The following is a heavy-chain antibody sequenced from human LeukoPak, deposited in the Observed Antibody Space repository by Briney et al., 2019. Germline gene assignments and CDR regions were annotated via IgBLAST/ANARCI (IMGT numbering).Heavy chain of an antibody. D-gene: IGHD6-13*01. V-gene: IGHV3-23*01. CDR1: GFTFSSYG. CDR3: AKKVSTSGVYLAPDCDY. CDR2: ISGSCGAT. J-gene: IGHJ4*02. Sequence: SGGSLRLSCGTSGFTFSSYGMSLVHQPPRKRLEWVSIISGSCGATYYADSVKRRFTISRDNSKNTLYLQMSSLRAEDTAVYHCAKKVSTSGVYLAPDCDYWGQGNLVTVSP.